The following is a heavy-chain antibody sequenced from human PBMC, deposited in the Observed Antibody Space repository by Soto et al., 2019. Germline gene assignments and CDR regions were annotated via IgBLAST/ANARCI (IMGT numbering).Heavy chain of an antibody. D-gene: IGHD1-20*01. CDR3: ARCRGSYNWNPVFDY. J-gene: IGHJ4*02. CDR1: GGSFSGDY. V-gene: IGHV4-34*01. Sequence: SETLSLTCAVSGGSFSGDYWCWIRQPPGKGLEWIGEINHSGSTNYNPSLTSRVTISVDTAKNQFSLKLSSVTAADTAVYYWARCRGSYNWNPVFDYWGQGTLVTVSS. CDR2: INHSGST.